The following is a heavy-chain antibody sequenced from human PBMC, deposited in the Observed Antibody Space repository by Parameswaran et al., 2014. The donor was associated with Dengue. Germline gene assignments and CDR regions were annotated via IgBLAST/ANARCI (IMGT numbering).Heavy chain of an antibody. V-gene: IGHV4-34*01. D-gene: IGHD3/OR15-3a*01. CDR3: ARTSRHVTIFELVMAYDYFDP. CDR2: IYHSGRS. J-gene: IGHJ5*02. Sequence: WIRQPPGKGLEWIGEIYHSGRSNYSPSLKSRVTMSVDTSKNQFSLRLTSVTVADTGIYYCARTSRHVTIFELVMAYDYFDPWGQGTPVTVSS.